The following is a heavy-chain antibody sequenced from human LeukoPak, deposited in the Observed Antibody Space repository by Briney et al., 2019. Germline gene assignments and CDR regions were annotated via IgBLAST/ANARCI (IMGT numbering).Heavy chain of an antibody. D-gene: IGHD1-26*01. Sequence: SETLSLTCSVSGDSISTYYWSWIRQPPGKGLEWIGYIYYSGGTNYNPSLKSRVTISVDTSKNQFSLKLSSVTAADTAVYYCARKSGGQAFDIWGQGTMVTVSS. CDR2: IYYSGGT. CDR1: GDSISTYY. CDR3: ARKSGGQAFDI. V-gene: IGHV4-59*08. J-gene: IGHJ3*02.